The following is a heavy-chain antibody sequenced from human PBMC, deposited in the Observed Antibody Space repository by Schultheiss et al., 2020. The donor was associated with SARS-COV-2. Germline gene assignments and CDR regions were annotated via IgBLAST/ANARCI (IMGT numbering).Heavy chain of an antibody. D-gene: IGHD3-3*01. CDR1: GGSFSGYY. J-gene: IGHJ6*03. Sequence: SETLSLTCAVYGGSFSGYYWSWIRQPPGKGLEWIGYIYYSGSTYYNPSLKSRVTISVDTSKNQFSLKLSSVTAADTAVYYCARGYYDFWSGYYFHYYYMDVWGKGTTVTVSS. CDR2: IYYSGST. CDR3: ARGYYDFWSGYYFHYYYMDV. V-gene: IGHV4-34*01.